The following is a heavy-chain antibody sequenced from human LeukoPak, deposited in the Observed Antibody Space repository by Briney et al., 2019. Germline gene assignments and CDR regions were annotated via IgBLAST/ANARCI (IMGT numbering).Heavy chain of an antibody. CDR2: IYYSGST. Sequence: SETLSLTCAVYGGSFSGYYWSWIRQPPGKGLEWIGSIYYSGSTYYNPSLKSRVTISVDTSKNQFSLKLSSVTAADTAVYYCARDSATTVTGWFDPWGQGTLVTVSS. CDR1: GGSFSGYY. CDR3: ARDSATTVTGWFDP. J-gene: IGHJ5*02. V-gene: IGHV4-34*01. D-gene: IGHD4-17*01.